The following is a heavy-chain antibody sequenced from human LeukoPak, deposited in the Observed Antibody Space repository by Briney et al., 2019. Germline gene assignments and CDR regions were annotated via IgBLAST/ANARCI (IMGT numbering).Heavy chain of an antibody. CDR3: ARAPGGRFGELWSNAFDI. CDR1: GFTFSSYA. CDR2: MSYDGSNK. V-gene: IGHV3-30-3*01. J-gene: IGHJ3*02. Sequence: GGSLRLSCAASGFTFSSYAMHWVRQAPGKGLEWVAVMSYDGSNKYYADSVKGRFTISRDNSKNTLYLQMNSLRAEDTAVYYCARAPGGRFGELWSNAFDIWGQGTMVTVSS. D-gene: IGHD3-10*01.